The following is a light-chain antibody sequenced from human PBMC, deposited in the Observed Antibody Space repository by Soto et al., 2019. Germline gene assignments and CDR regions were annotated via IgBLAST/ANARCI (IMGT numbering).Light chain of an antibody. CDR2: GAS. J-gene: IGKJ2*01. V-gene: IGKV3-15*01. CDR1: QSVTGA. Sequence: EILMTQSPATLSVSPGARATLSCRASQSVTGALAWYQQKPGQAPRLLIYGASTRATGIPDRFSGSGSGTEFTLTISSLQSEDFAVYYCQQYNDWPPYPVGQGTNVEIK. CDR3: QQYNDWPPYP.